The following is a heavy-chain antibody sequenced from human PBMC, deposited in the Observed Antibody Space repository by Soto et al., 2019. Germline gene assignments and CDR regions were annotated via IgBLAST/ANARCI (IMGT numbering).Heavy chain of an antibody. D-gene: IGHD2-15*01. CDR3: ARDREDIVVVVAATRLNWFDP. CDR2: IIPIFGTA. Sequence: GASVKVSCKASGGTFSSYAISWVRQAPGQGLEWTGGIIPIFGTANYAQKFQGRVTITRDASTSTAYMELSSLRSEDTAVYYCARDREDIVVVVAATRLNWFDPWGQGTLVTVSS. J-gene: IGHJ5*02. V-gene: IGHV1-69*05. CDR1: GGTFSSYA.